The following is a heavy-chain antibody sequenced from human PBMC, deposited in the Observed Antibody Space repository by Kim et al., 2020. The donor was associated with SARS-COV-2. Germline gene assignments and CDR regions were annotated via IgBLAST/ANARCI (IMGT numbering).Heavy chain of an antibody. J-gene: IGHJ4*02. Sequence: GGSLRLSCAASGFTFSDYYMSWIRQAPGKGLEWVSYISSSSSYTNYADSVKGRFTISRDNAKNSLYLQMNSLRAEDTAVYYCARDVGLSGSGSYYISGWGQGTLVTVSS. V-gene: IGHV3-11*05. CDR3: ARDVGLSGSGSYYISG. CDR1: GFTFSDYY. D-gene: IGHD3-10*01. CDR2: ISSSSSYT.